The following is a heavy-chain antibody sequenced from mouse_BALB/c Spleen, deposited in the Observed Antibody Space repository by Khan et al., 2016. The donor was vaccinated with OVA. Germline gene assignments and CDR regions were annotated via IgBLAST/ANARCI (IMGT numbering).Heavy chain of an antibody. CDR2: ISSLAYSI. Sequence: EVQLVESGGGLVQPGGSRKLSCAASGFTFSDYGLAWVRQAPGKGPEWVAFISSLAYSIYYADTVTGRFTISRENAKNTPYLEMSSLRSEDTAMYYCARSWAMDYWSGGNSVAVAS. CDR1: GFTFSDYG. J-gene: IGHJ4*01. V-gene: IGHV5-15*02. CDR3: ARSWAMDY.